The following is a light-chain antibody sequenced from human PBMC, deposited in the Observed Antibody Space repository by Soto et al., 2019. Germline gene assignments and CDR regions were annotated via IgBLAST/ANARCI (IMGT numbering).Light chain of an antibody. V-gene: IGKV3-11*01. J-gene: IGKJ1*01. CDR3: QQSYSTPQT. CDR2: DAS. Sequence: EIVLTQSPATLSLSPWERATLSCRASQSVSSYLAWYQQKPGQAPRLLIYDASNRATGIPARFSGSGSGTDFTLTISSLQPEDFATYYCQQSYSTPQTFGQGTKVDIK. CDR1: QSVSSY.